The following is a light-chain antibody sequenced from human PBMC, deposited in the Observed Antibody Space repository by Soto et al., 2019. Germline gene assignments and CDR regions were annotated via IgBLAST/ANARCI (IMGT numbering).Light chain of an antibody. CDR2: EGS. J-gene: IGLJ1*01. CDR1: SSDVWSYNL. V-gene: IGLV2-23*03. CDR3: CSYAGSSTFPYV. Sequence: QSALTQPASVSGSPGQSITISCTGTSSDVWSYNLVSWYQQHPGQAPKLMLYEGSKRPSGVSNRFSGSKSGNTASLTISGLQAEDEADYYCCSYAGSSTFPYVFGTGTKLTVL.